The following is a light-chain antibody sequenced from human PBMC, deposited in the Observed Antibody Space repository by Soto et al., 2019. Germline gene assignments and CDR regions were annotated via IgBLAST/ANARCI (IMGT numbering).Light chain of an antibody. V-gene: IGKV3D-15*01. CDR2: GAS. J-gene: IGKJ4*01. CDR1: QSVSSN. CDR3: QQYNNWPLLT. Sequence: EIVMTQSPATLSVSPGERATLSCRASQSVSSNFAWYQQKPGQAPRLLIYGASTRATGIPARFSGSGSGTEFTLTNSSLQSEDFAVYYFQQYNNWPLLTFGGGTKVEIK.